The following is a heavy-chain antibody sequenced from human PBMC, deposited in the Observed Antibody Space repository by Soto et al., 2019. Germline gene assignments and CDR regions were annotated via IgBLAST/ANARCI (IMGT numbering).Heavy chain of an antibody. CDR1: GGSFSGYY. Sequence: QVQPQQWGAGLLKPSETLSLTCAVYGGSFSGYYWNWIRQPPGKGLEWIGEINNSGSTNYNPSLKSRVTISVDTSKNQFSLKLSSVTAADTAVYYCARGLVTMIVGVGYFQHWGQGTLVTVSS. CDR2: INNSGST. J-gene: IGHJ1*01. D-gene: IGHD3-22*01. CDR3: ARGLVTMIVGVGYFQH. V-gene: IGHV4-34*01.